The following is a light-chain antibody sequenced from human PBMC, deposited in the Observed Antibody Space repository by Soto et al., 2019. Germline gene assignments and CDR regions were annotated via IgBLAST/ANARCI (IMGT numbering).Light chain of an antibody. CDR2: GVS. V-gene: IGKV3-20*01. Sequence: EIVLTQSPGTLSLSPGERATLSCRASQSVSSSYLAWYQQKPGQAPRVIIFGVSTRATGIPDRFSGSGSGTDFTLTISRLEPEDFAVYYCQQYGSSPWTVGQGTKV. CDR3: QQYGSSPWT. CDR1: QSVSSSY. J-gene: IGKJ1*01.